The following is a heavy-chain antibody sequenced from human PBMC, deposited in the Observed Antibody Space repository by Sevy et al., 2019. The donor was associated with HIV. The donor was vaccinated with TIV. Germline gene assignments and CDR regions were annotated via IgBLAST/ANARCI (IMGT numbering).Heavy chain of an antibody. D-gene: IGHD6-13*01. CDR1: GFIFSGYV. V-gene: IGHV3-23*01. J-gene: IGHJ1*01. CDR3: AKDASSSWTGGTFQH. CDR2: ISASGGST. Sequence: GSLRLSCAASGFIFSGYVMSWVRQAPGKGLEWVSGISASGGSTYYEDSVKGRFTVSRDNSKNTLYLEMNSLRAEDTAVYYCAKDASSSWTGGTFQHWGQGTLVTVSS.